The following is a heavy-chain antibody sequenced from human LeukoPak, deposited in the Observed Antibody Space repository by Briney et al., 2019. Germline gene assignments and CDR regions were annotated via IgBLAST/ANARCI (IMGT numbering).Heavy chain of an antibody. J-gene: IGHJ6*02. V-gene: IGHV3-48*01. CDR2: ISSSSSTI. Sequence: GGSLRLSCAASGFTFSNAWMSWVRQAPGKGLEWVSYISSSSSTIYYADSVKGRFTISRDNAKNSLYLQMNSLRAEDTAVYYCARAPYGMDVWGQGTTVTVSS. CDR3: ARAPYGMDV. CDR1: GFTFSNAW.